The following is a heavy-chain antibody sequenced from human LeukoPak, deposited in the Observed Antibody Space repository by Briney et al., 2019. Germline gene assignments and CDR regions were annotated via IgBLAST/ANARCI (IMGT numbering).Heavy chain of an antibody. D-gene: IGHD6-13*01. CDR2: VYSTGTT. CDR1: GGSINSGSYY. J-gene: IGHJ4*02. Sequence: SQTLSLTCTVSGGSINSGSYYWNWIRQSAGKGLEWIGHVYSTGTTNCNPSLKSRVTISVDTSKNQFSLKLSSVAAADTAVYYCARVGWAAAGPLDGEIYDYWGQGTLVTVSS. V-gene: IGHV4-61*09. CDR3: ARVGWAAAGPLDGEIYDY.